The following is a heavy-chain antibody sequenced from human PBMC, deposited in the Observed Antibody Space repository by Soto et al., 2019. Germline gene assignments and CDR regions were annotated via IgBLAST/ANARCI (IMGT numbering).Heavy chain of an antibody. CDR2: ISYDGTQK. V-gene: IGHV3-30*03. D-gene: IGHD4-17*01. CDR1: GFTFSSYG. J-gene: IGHJ4*02. CDR3: ARAGGTTVTGLWHFDS. Sequence: QVQLVESGGGGVQPGRSLRLSCAASGFTFSSYGMHWVRQAPGKGLEWVAVISYDGTQKYYADSVKGRFIISRDNSKKTLYLEMNSLRAEDTAVYYCARAGGTTVTGLWHFDSWGQGTLVTVSS.